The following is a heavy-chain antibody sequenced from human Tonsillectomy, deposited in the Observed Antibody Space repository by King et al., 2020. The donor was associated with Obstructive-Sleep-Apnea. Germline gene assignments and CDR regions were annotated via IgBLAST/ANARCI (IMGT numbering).Heavy chain of an antibody. CDR3: ANGXDXIVXVXXXXXDX. J-gene: IGHJ6*04. Sequence: VQLVESGGGLVQPGGSLRLSCAASGFTFSSYAMSWVRQAPGKGLEWVSAISGSGGSTYYADSVKGRFTISRDNSKNTLYLQMNSLRAEDAAVYYGANGXDXIVXVXXXXXDXXGXGTTVTVSS. CDR1: GFTFSSYA. CDR2: ISGSGGST. V-gene: IGHV3-23*04. D-gene: IGHD2-2*01.